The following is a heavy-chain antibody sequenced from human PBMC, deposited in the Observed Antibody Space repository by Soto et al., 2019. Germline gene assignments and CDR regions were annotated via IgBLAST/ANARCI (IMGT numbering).Heavy chain of an antibody. CDR3: AKYNCSGGDCFSRFDC. CDR2: ISYDGNKK. Sequence: QVQLVESGGGVVQPGRSLRLSCVPSGFIFSNYGMHWVRQAPGKALEWVAVISYDGNKKDYGDSVKGRFTISRDNSKNTLYLQMSSLRTEDTAIYYCAKYNCSGGDCFSRFDCWGQGTQVTVSS. J-gene: IGHJ4*02. D-gene: IGHD2-15*01. CDR1: GFIFSNYG. V-gene: IGHV3-30*18.